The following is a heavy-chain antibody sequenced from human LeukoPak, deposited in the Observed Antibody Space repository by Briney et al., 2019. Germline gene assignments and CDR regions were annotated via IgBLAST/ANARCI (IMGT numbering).Heavy chain of an antibody. CDR1: GFTFSSYW. CDR3: AKVIVGWDGSGSMLYYGMDV. V-gene: IGHV3-7*01. J-gene: IGHJ6*04. CDR2: IKLDGSEK. Sequence: PGGSLRLSCAASGFTFSSYWMSWVRQAPGKGLEWVANIKLDGSEKYYVDSVKGRFTISRDNSKNTLYLQMNSLRAEDRAVYYCAKVIVGWDGSGSMLYYGMDVWGKGTTVTVSS. D-gene: IGHD3-10*01.